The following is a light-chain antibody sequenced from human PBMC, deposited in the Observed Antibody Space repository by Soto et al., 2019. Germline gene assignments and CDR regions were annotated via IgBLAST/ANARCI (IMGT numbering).Light chain of an antibody. CDR1: NIGSKS. CDR2: DDS. Sequence: SSELTQPPSVSVAPGQTARITCGGTNIGSKSVHWYQQRPGQAPVLVVHDDSDRPSGIPERFSGSNSENTATLTITRVEAVDEADYYCQVWDTSNDHVVFGGGTKVTVL. CDR3: QVWDTSNDHVV. V-gene: IGLV3-21*02. J-gene: IGLJ2*01.